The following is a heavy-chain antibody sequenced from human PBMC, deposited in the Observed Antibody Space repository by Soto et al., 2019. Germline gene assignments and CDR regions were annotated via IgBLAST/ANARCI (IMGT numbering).Heavy chain of an antibody. Sequence: QVQLVQSGAEVKKPGSSVKVSCKASGGTFSSYTISWVRQAPGQGLEWMGRIIPILGIANYAQKFQGRVTITADKATSTADRELSSLRSEDTAVYYCARDLERATSFDYWGQGTLVTVSS. CDR1: GGTFSSYT. J-gene: IGHJ4*02. V-gene: IGHV1-69*08. CDR3: ARDLERATSFDY. CDR2: IIPILGIA. D-gene: IGHD5-12*01.